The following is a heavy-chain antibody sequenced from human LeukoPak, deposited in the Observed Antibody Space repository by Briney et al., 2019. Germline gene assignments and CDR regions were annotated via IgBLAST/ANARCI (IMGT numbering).Heavy chain of an antibody. CDR3: ARVRGAVAVDY. CDR2: INPSGNS. Sequence: PSETLSLTCAVYGGSFSGHSWSWIRQPPGKGLEWIGEINPSGNSNYNPSLKSRVTLSVDTSKNQFSLKLTSVTAADTAVYYCARVRGAVAVDYWGHGSPVTVSS. CDR1: GGSFSGHS. D-gene: IGHD6-19*01. V-gene: IGHV4-34*01. J-gene: IGHJ4*01.